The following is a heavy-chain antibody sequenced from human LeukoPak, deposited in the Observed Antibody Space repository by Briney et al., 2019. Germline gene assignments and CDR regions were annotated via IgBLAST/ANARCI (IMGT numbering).Heavy chain of an antibody. CDR3: TTDLTAPY. CDR1: GWTFTNYW. D-gene: IGHD3-9*01. J-gene: IGHJ4*02. CDR2: IKSKADGGTI. Sequence: GGSLRLSCAASGWTFTNYWMSWVRQAPGKGLEWVGRIKSKADGGTIDYAAPVKGRFTISRDDSKKTLYLHMNSLKIEDTAMYYCTTDLTAPYWGQGTPVTVSS. V-gene: IGHV3-15*01.